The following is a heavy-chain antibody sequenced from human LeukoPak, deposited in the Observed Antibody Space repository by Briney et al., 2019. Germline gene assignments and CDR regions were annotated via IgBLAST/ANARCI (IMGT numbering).Heavy chain of an antibody. Sequence: SETLSLTCAVYGGSFSGYYWSWIRQPPGKGLEWIGDINHSGSTYYNPSLKSRVTISVDTSKNQLSLKLSSVTAADTAVYYSARLVGYYFDSSSYYYFDYWGQGTLVTVSS. J-gene: IGHJ4*02. CDR3: ARLVGYYFDSSSYYYFDY. V-gene: IGHV4-34*01. CDR2: INHSGST. CDR1: GGSFSGYY. D-gene: IGHD3-22*01.